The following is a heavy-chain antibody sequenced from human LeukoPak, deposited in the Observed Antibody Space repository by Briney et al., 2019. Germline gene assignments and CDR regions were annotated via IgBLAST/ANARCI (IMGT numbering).Heavy chain of an antibody. J-gene: IGHJ4*02. CDR3: ARERTGDY. CDR1: GGSTSSNY. V-gene: IGHV3-66*01. CDR2: IYSGGST. Sequence: PSETLSLTCTVSGGSTSSNYMSWVRQAPGKGLEWVSVIYSGGSTYYADSVKGRFTISRDNSKNTLYLQMNSLRAEDTAVYYCARERTGDYWGQGTLVTVSS.